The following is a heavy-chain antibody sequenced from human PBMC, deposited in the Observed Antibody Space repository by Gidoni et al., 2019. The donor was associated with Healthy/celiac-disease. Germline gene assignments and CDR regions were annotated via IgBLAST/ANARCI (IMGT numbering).Heavy chain of an antibody. Sequence: QVQLVQSGAEVKQPGSSVKVSCKASGGTFSSYAISWVRQAPGQGLEWMGGISPIFGTANYAQKFQGRVTITADESTSTAYMELSSLRSEDTAVYYCAREWDRYPGGTYYFDYWGQGTLVTVSS. D-gene: IGHD1-1*01. V-gene: IGHV1-69*01. J-gene: IGHJ4*02. CDR1: GGTFSSYA. CDR3: AREWDRYPGGTYYFDY. CDR2: ISPIFGTA.